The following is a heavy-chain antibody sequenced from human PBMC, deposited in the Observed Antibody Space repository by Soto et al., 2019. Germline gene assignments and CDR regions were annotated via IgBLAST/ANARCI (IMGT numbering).Heavy chain of an antibody. CDR1: GGTFSSYA. CDR2: IIPIFGTA. V-gene: IGHV1-69*01. J-gene: IGHJ6*02. Sequence: QVQLVQSGDEVKKPGSSVKVSCKASGGTFSSYAISWVRQAPGQGLEWMGGIIPIFGTANYAQKFQGRVTITADESTRTAYMELSSRRSEDTAVYYCGREPTDGLSRYYYYYSGMDVWGQETTVTVSS. CDR3: GREPTDGLSRYYYYYSGMDV.